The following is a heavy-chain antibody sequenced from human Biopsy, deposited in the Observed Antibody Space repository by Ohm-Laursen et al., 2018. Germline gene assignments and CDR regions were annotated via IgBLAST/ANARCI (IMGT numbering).Heavy chain of an antibody. V-gene: IGHV1-2*02. J-gene: IGHJ6*02. CDR3: ARVPAYPSIDGYYGLDL. Sequence: VASVKVSCKPSGYTFAGYYLHWVRQAPGHGLEWMGWINPNSGNANYAQSFQGRLTVTRDTSISTAYMELTSLTFDDTATYYCARVPAYPSIDGYYGLDLWGQGTTVIVSS. CDR1: GYTFAGYY. D-gene: IGHD3-9*01. CDR2: INPNSGNA.